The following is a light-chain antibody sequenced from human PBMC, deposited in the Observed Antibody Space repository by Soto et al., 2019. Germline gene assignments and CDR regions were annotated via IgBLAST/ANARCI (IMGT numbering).Light chain of an antibody. CDR1: TTDVGSYKL. CDR2: EVS. V-gene: IGLV2-23*02. J-gene: IGLJ1*01. Sequence: QSALTKPASVYGSPGQSITISCTGTTTDVGSYKLVSWYQQHPGKAPKLMIYEVSRRPSGVSNRFSGSKSGNTASLTISGLQAEDEADYYCCSWAGSSTFYFFGSGTRSRP. CDR3: CSWAGSSTFYF.